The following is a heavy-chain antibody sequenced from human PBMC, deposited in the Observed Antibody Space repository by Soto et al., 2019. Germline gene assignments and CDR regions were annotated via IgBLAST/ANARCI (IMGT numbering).Heavy chain of an antibody. J-gene: IGHJ5*02. D-gene: IGHD2-15*01. CDR3: ARGSIVVVEAATGGGWFDP. V-gene: IGHV3-11*01. Sequence: QVQLVESGGGLVKPGGSLRLSCGASGFTFSDYYMSWIRQAPGKGLEWVSYISSSGSTIYYADSVKGRFTISRDNAKNSLYLQMNSLRAEDTAVYYCARGSIVVVEAATGGGWFDPWGQGTLVTVSS. CDR1: GFTFSDYY. CDR2: ISSSGSTI.